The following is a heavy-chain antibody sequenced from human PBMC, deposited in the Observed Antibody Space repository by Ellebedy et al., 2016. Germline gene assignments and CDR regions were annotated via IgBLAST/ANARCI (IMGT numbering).Heavy chain of an antibody. CDR3: ARRIEKASIQYYHKGMDV. V-gene: IGHV4-59*01. J-gene: IGHJ6*02. D-gene: IGHD5-24*01. CDR2: IYYSGST. Sequence: SETLSLXXTVSGGSISSYYWSWIRQPPGKGLEWIGYIYYSGSTNYNPSLKSRVTISVDTSKNQFSLKLSSVTAADTAVYYCARRIEKASIQYYHKGMDVWGQGTTVTVSS. CDR1: GGSISSYY.